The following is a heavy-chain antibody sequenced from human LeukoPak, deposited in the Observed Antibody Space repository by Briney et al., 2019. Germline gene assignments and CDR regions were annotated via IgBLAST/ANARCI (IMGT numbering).Heavy chain of an antibody. V-gene: IGHV3-74*01. J-gene: IGHJ3*02. CDR2: INSDGSST. CDR3: ARVGGVRGVTPHDAFDI. CDR1: GFTFSSHG. D-gene: IGHD3-10*01. Sequence: GGSLRLSCVASGFTFSSHGMNWVRQAPGKGLVWVSRINSDGSSTSYADSVKGRFTISRDNAKNTLYLQMNSLRAEDTAVYYCARVGGVRGVTPHDAFDIWGQGTMVTVSS.